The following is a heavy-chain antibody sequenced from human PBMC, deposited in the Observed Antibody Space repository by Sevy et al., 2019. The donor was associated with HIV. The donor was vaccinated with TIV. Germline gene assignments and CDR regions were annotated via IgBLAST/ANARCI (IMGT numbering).Heavy chain of an antibody. J-gene: IGHJ4*02. CDR3: AKDRGNAAMVMDF. CDR1: GFTFSNYA. V-gene: IGHV3-23*01. CDR2: LIGSGNRV. D-gene: IGHD5-18*01. Sequence: GGSLRLSCAASGFTFSNYAMNWVRQAPGKGLEWVAGLIGSGNRVYDDGSVKGRFTVSRDNSKNTMFLQMNSLRGDVTAVYYCAKDRGNAAMVMDFWGQRTLVTVSS.